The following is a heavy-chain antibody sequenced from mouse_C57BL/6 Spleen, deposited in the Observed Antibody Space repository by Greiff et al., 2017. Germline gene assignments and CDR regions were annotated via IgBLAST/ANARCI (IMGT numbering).Heavy chain of an antibody. CDR1: GYSFTGYY. CDR3: ARTGPYYFDY. V-gene: IGHV1-42*01. D-gene: IGHD4-1*01. Sequence: VQLQQSGPELVKPGASVKISCKASGYSFTGYYMNWVKQSPEKSLEWIGEINPSTGGTTYNQKFKAKATLTVDKSSSTAYMQLKSLTSEDSAVYYCARTGPYYFDYGGQGTTLTVSS. CDR2: INPSTGGT. J-gene: IGHJ2*01.